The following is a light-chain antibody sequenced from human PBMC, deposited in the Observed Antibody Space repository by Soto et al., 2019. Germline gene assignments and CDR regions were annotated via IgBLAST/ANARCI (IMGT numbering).Light chain of an antibody. CDR3: DTSYINPQNWV. J-gene: IGLJ3*02. CDR1: SGHSSDI. Sequence: QLVLTQSYSASASLGSSVTLTCTLSSGHSSDIIAWHQQQPGKAHRYVMKLEGSGTYNKGSGVLDRFSGSSSGANRYLPISDRQFEDDAYYYCDTSYINPQNWVLGGGTKLTVL. CDR2: LEGSGTY. V-gene: IGLV4-60*02.